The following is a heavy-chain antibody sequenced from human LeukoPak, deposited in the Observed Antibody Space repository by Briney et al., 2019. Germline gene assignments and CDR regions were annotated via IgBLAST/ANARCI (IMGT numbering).Heavy chain of an antibody. V-gene: IGHV3-23*01. D-gene: IGHD3-10*01. CDR3: AKEGVWFDRSYFDY. CDR2: ISGSGGST. CDR1: GFTFSSYA. Sequence: TGGSLRLSCAASGFTFSSYAMSWVRQAPGKGLEWVSDISGSGGSTYYADSVKGRFTISRDNSKNTLYLQMNSLRAEDTAVYYCAKEGVWFDRSYFDYWGQGTLVTVSS. J-gene: IGHJ4*02.